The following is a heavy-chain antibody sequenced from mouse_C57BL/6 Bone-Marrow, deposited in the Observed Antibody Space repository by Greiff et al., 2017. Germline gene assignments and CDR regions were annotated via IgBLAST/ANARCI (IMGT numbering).Heavy chain of an antibody. J-gene: IGHJ4*01. CDR1: GYTFTSYW. V-gene: IGHV1-50*01. D-gene: IGHD2-5*01. CDR2: IDPTDSYT. Sequence: QVQLQQPGAELVKPGASVKLSCKASGYTFTSYWMQWVKQRPGQGLEWIGAIDPTDSYTNYNQKFKGKATLSVDTSSSTAYMQLISLTSEDSAVYYFARLDSNFAMDYWGQGTSVTVSS. CDR3: ARLDSNFAMDY.